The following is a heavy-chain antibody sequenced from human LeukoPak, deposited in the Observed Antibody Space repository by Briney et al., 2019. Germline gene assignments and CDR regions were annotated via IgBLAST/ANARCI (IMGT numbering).Heavy chain of an antibody. Sequence: GGSLRPSCAASGFTFNSYNINWVSQAPRKGREWGSSISGTSNYICDADSVKGRFTISRDNAKNSLYLQMNSLRAEDTAVYYCARPQLEHWNSVSYYLYYMDVWGRGTTVTVSS. CDR1: GFTFNSYN. CDR2: ISGTSNYI. D-gene: IGHD1-7*01. CDR3: ARPQLEHWNSVSYYLYYMDV. V-gene: IGHV3-21*01. J-gene: IGHJ6*03.